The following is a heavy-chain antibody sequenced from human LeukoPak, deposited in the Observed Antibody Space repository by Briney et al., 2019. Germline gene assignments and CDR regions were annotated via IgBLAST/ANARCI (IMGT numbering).Heavy chain of an antibody. J-gene: IGHJ4*02. CDR2: ISSSSSTI. CDR1: GFTFSRYS. Sequence: PGGSLRLSCAASGFTFSRYSMNWVRQAPGKGLEWLSYISSSSSTIYYADSVKGRFTISRDNAKNSLYLQVNNLRAEDTAVYYCARADYYYDSSGYNYYFDYWGQGTLVTVSS. CDR3: ARADYYYDSSGYNYYFDY. V-gene: IGHV3-48*01. D-gene: IGHD3-22*01.